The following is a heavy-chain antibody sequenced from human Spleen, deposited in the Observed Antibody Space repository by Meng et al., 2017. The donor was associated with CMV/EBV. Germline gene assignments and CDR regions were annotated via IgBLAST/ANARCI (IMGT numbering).Heavy chain of an antibody. CDR2: INTDATST. D-gene: IGHD3-9*01. Sequence: GGSLRLSCAASGFTFRNQWMHWVRQAPGKGLVWVSRINTDATSTRYADSVKGRFTISRDNAKNTLYLQMNSLRDEDTALYYCARASYDLSAGYYVDYWGQGTLVTVSS. V-gene: IGHV3-74*01. CDR3: ARASYDLSAGYYVDY. J-gene: IGHJ4*02. CDR1: GFTFRNQW.